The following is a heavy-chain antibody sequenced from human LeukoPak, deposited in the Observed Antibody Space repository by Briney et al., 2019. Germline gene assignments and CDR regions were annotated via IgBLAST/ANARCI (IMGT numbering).Heavy chain of an antibody. J-gene: IGHJ6*03. CDR1: GGSIGTYY. CDR3: ARHIGGGIEDMDV. Sequence: SETLSLTGTVSGGSIGTYYWSWIRQSPGKGLEWIGYIYVTGSTRYNPYLQSRVTISVDTSRNQFFLKMSSVTAADTAVYYCARHIGGGIEDMDVWGKGTKVTVSS. CDR2: IYVTGST. D-gene: IGHD3-16*02. V-gene: IGHV4-59*08.